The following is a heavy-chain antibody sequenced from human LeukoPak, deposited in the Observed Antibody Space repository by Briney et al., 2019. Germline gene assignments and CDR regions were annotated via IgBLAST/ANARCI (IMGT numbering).Heavy chain of an antibody. Sequence: GSLRLSCAASGFTFSDYYMSWIRQAPGKGLEWVSYISSSGSTIYYADSVKGRYTISRDNAKNSLYLQMNSLRAEDTAVYYCARDIEVDGSFDYWGQGTLVTVSS. V-gene: IGHV3-11*01. CDR2: ISSSGSTI. J-gene: IGHJ4*02. CDR3: ARDIEVDGSFDY. CDR1: GFTFSDYY. D-gene: IGHD1-14*01.